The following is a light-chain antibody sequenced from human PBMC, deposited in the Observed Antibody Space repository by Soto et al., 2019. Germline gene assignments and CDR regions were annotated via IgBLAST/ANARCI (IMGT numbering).Light chain of an antibody. V-gene: IGLV2-23*02. CDR1: SSDVGSYHL. CDR2: EVS. CDR3: CSHARIDGSNYV. Sequence: QSALTQPASVSGSPGQSITISCTGTSSDVGSYHLVSWYQQYPGKAPKLMIHEVSKRPSGVSDRFSGSKSGITASLTISGLQAEDEADYYCCSHARIDGSNYVFGTGTKLTVL. J-gene: IGLJ1*01.